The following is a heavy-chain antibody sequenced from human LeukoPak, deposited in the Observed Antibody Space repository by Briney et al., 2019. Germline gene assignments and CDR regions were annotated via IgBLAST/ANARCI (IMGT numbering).Heavy chain of an antibody. V-gene: IGHV3-30-3*01. Sequence: PGGSDRLSCAASGFTFSSYAMHWVRQAPGKGLEWVAVISYDGSNKYYADSVEGRFTISRDNSNNTLYLQMNSLRAEDTAVYYCARLEIVGAANAFDIWGQGTLVTVSS. J-gene: IGHJ3*02. CDR2: ISYDGSNK. D-gene: IGHD1-26*01. CDR1: GFTFSSYA. CDR3: ARLEIVGAANAFDI.